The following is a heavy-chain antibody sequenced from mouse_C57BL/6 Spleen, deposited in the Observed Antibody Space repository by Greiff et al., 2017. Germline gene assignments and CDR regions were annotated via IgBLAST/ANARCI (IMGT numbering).Heavy chain of an antibody. CDR3: ARFPLDY. Sequence: QVQLQQPGAELVMPGASVKLSCKASGYTFTSYWMHWVKQRPGQGLEWIGEIDPSDSYSTYNQKFKGKSTLTVDKSSSTAYMQLSSLTSEDSAVYYCARFPLDYWGQGTTLTVSS. V-gene: IGHV1-69*01. J-gene: IGHJ2*01. CDR2: IDPSDSYS. CDR1: GYTFTSYW.